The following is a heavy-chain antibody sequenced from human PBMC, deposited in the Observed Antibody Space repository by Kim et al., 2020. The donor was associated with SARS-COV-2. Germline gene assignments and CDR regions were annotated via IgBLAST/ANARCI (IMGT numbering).Heavy chain of an antibody. V-gene: IGHV4-34*01. Sequence: SETLSLTCAVYGGSFSGYYWSWIRQPPGKGLEWIGEINHSGSTNYNPSLKSRVTISVDTSKNQFSLKLSSVTAADTAVYYCATGTQSPRWYFHCWGRGTLVTVSS. CDR3: ATGTQSPRWYFHC. CDR2: INHSGST. CDR1: GGSFSGYY. J-gene: IGHJ2*01. D-gene: IGHD1-1*01.